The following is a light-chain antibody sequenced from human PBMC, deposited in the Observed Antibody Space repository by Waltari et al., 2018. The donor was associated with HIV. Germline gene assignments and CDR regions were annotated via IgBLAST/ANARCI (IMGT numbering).Light chain of an antibody. CDR3: QQSSDLPST. V-gene: IGKV1-39*01. Sequence: DIQLTQSPSSLSASIGDRVTITCRASQNINHYFNWYQHEPGKPPKLLIYAASTVQSGVPSRFSASGFGTDFTLTISNLQPEDFATYYCQQSSDLPSTFGPGTKVDIK. CDR1: QNINHY. CDR2: AAS. J-gene: IGKJ3*01.